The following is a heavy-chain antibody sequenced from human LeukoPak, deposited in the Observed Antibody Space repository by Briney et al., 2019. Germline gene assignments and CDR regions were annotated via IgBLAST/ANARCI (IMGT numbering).Heavy chain of an antibody. Sequence: VASVKVSCKASGYTFTGYYIHWVRQAPGQGLEWMGWINPNSGDTNYAQKFQDRVTLARDTSISTAYMELTNLRSDDTAVYYCARPNGDYHNWFDPWDQGTLVTVSS. CDR1: GYTFTGYY. CDR2: INPNSGDT. V-gene: IGHV1-2*02. J-gene: IGHJ5*02. D-gene: IGHD4-17*01. CDR3: ARPNGDYHNWFDP.